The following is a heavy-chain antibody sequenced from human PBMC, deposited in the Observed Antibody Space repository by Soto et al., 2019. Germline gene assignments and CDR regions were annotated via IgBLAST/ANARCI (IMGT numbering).Heavy chain of an antibody. J-gene: IGHJ4*02. Sequence: QPGGSLRLSCAASEFTFSSYAMNWVRQAPGKGPEWVSVISGSGDSTYYADSVKGRFTISRDNFKNTLYLQMNSLRDEDTAVYYCAKATQRTAAAGRFDYWGQGTQVTVSS. CDR1: EFTFSSYA. V-gene: IGHV3-23*01. CDR3: AKATQRTAAAGRFDY. D-gene: IGHD6-25*01. CDR2: ISGSGDST.